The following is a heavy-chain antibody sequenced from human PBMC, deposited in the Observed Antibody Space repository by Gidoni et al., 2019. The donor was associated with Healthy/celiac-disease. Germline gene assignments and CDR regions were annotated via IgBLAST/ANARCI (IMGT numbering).Heavy chain of an antibody. J-gene: IGHJ4*02. CDR3: ARSVWFGELHLDY. D-gene: IGHD3-10*01. Sequence: QPQLQESGPGLVKPSETLSLTCTVPGRSIRSSSYYWGWIRQPPGKGLEWIGSIYYSGSTYYNPSLKSRVTISVDTSKNQFSLKLSSVTAADTAVYYCARSVWFGELHLDYWGQGTLVTVSS. V-gene: IGHV4-39*07. CDR1: GRSIRSSSYY. CDR2: IYYSGST.